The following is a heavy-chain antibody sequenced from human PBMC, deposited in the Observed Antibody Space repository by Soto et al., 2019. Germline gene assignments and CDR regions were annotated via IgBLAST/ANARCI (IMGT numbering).Heavy chain of an antibody. CDR1: GFTFSSYA. V-gene: IGHV3-30-3*01. CDR2: ISYDGSNK. J-gene: IGHJ6*02. D-gene: IGHD3-3*01. Sequence: PGGSLRLSCAASGFTFSSYAMHWVRQAPGKGLEWVAVISYDGSNKYYADSVKGRFTISRDNSKNTLYLQMNSLRAEDTAVYYCARDHQYYDFGSGYSYVYYRMDVWGQGTTVTVSS. CDR3: ARDHQYYDFGSGYSYVYYRMDV.